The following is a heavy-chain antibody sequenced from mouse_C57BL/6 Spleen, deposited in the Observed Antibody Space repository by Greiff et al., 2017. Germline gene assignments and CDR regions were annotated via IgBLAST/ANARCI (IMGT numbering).Heavy chain of an antibody. D-gene: IGHD1-1*01. CDR3: TTGTVVARSGYFDV. V-gene: IGHV14-4*01. J-gene: IGHJ1*03. CDR1: GFNIKDDY. CDR2: IDPENGDT. Sequence: VQLQQSGAELVRPGASVKLSCTASGFNIKDDYMHWVKQRPEQGLEWIGWIDPENGDTEYASKFQGKATITADTSSNTAYLQLSSLTSEDTAVDYCTTGTVVARSGYFDVWGTGTTVTVSS.